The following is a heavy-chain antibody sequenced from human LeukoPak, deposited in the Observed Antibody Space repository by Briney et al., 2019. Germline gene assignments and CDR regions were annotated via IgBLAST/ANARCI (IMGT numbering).Heavy chain of an antibody. Sequence: VGSLRLSCAASGFTVSSNYMSWVRQAPGKGLEWVSVIYSGGSTYYADSVKGRFTISRDNSKNTLYLQMNSLRAEDTAVYYCARVVPRGGDYYYYYMDVWGKGTTVTISS. CDR1: GFTVSSNY. CDR3: ARVVPRGGDYYYYYMDV. V-gene: IGHV3-66*01. J-gene: IGHJ6*03. CDR2: IYSGGST.